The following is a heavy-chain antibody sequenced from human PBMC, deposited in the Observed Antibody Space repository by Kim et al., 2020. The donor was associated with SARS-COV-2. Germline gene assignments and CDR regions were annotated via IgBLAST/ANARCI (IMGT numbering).Heavy chain of an antibody. Sequence: GGSLRLSCVASGFTFSSYGMHWVRQATGKGLEWVAVIWYDGSNKYYADSVKGRFTISRDNSKNTLYLQMNSLRAEDTDVYYCAREVAAADYYYMDVWGKG. D-gene: IGHD6-13*01. CDR1: GFTFSSYG. CDR2: IWYDGSNK. V-gene: IGHV3-33*01. CDR3: AREVAAADYYYMDV. J-gene: IGHJ6*03.